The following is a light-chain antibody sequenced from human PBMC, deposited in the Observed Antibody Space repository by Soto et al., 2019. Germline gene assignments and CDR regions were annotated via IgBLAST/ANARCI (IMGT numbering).Light chain of an antibody. CDR2: EVT. V-gene: IGLV2-14*03. J-gene: IGLJ1*01. CDR1: RSDVGGYNY. CDR3: TSYTSSITYV. Sequence: QSVLTQPASVSGSPGQSITISCTGTRSDVGGYNYVSWYQQHPGKAPKVMIYEVTYRPAGVSNRFSGSKSGNTAYLTISGLQAEDEADYYCTSYTSSITYVFGTGTKSPS.